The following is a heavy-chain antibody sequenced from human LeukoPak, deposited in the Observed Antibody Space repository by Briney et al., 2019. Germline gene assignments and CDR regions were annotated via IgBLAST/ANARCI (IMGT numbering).Heavy chain of an antibody. CDR3: AGIPTAYYYYYMDV. CDR2: INPNSGDT. J-gene: IGHJ6*03. D-gene: IGHD1-14*01. CDR1: GYTFTGYY. V-gene: IGHV1-2*02. Sequence: ASVKVSCNASGYTFTGYYIHWVRQAPGQGLEWMGWINPNSGDTNYAQKFQGRVTMTRDTSISTAYMELRRLRSDDTAVYYCAGIPTAYYYYYMDVWGKGTTVTVSS.